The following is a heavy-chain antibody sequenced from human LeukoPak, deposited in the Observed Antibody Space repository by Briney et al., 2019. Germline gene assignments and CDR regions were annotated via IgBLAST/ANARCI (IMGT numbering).Heavy chain of an antibody. CDR3: ARHVGKWGWDY. D-gene: IGHD3-16*01. CDR2: IKQDGSDK. J-gene: IGHJ4*02. CDR1: GFTFTKYW. Sequence: GGSLRLSCAASGFTFTKYWMTWVRQAPGKGLEWVGNIKQDGSDKNYMDSVKGRFTISRDNTKNSVYLQMSSLRAEDTAVYYCARHVGKWGWDYWGQGTLVTVSS. V-gene: IGHV3-7*01.